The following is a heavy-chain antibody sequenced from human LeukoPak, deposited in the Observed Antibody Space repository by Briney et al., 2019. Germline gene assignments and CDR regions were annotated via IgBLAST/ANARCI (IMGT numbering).Heavy chain of an antibody. V-gene: IGHV3-7*01. CDR1: GFTFRSYW. D-gene: IGHD3-22*01. CDR2: RKQDGSEK. CDR3: AREHPYYYDSSGTALMAEIKYYFDY. Sequence: GGSLRLSCAASGFTFRSYWMSWVRQAPGKGLEWGANRKQDGSEKYYVDSVKGRFTISRDNAKNSLYLQMNSLRAEDTGVYYCAREHPYYYDSSGTALMAEIKYYFDYWGQGTLVTVSS. J-gene: IGHJ4*02.